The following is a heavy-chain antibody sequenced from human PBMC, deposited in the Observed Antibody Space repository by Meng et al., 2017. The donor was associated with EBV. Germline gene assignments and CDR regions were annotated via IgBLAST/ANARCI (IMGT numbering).Heavy chain of an antibody. CDR1: GDNFNNFG. Sequence: QVEVVHVRAGGKKPGSLVKVSCKGSGDNFNNFGIRWVRQAPGQGLEWMGDITPVFGIANYAESFQGRVTISADTSTRTAYMDLSSLRSDDTAVYYCVRDLWLRIGECVWGQGTLVTVSS. CDR3: VRDLWLRIGECV. J-gene: IGHJ4*02. V-gene: IGHV1-69*17. CDR2: ITPVFGIA. D-gene: IGHD5-12*01.